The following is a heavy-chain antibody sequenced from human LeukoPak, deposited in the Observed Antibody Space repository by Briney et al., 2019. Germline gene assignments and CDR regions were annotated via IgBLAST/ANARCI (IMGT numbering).Heavy chain of an antibody. Sequence: GGSLRLSCAASGFTVSSNYMSWVRQAPGKGLEWVSVIYSGGSTYYADSVKGRFTISRDNSKNTLYLQMNSLRAEDTAVYYCAREGTAAGWRNYYGMDVWGQGTTVTVSS. CDR2: IYSGGST. V-gene: IGHV3-66*01. CDR3: AREGTAAGWRNYYGMDV. D-gene: IGHD6-13*01. CDR1: GFTVSSNY. J-gene: IGHJ6*02.